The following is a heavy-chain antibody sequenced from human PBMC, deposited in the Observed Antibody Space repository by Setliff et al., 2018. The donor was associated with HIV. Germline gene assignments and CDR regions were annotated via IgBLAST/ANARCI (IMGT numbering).Heavy chain of an antibody. J-gene: IGHJ4*02. CDR2: FDPEDGET. CDR3: AREGGHCGITPCFGFDY. V-gene: IGHV1-24*01. D-gene: IGHD1-26*01. Sequence: ASVKVSCKVSGYTLTEVSIHWVRQAPGKGLEWMGYFDPEDGETVHAQKFQGRVTMTEDTSTDTAYMELSGLRSEDTAVYYCAREGGHCGITPCFGFDYWGQGALVTVSS. CDR1: GYTLTEVS.